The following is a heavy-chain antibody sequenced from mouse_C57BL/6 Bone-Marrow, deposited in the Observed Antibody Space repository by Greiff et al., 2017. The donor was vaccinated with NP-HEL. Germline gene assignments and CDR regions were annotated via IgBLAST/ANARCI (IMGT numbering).Heavy chain of an antibody. CDR3: ARSYGSSPYWYFDV. CDR1: GYTFTSYW. Sequence: QVQLQQPGAELVKPWASVTMSCKASGYTFTSYWITWVKQRPGQGLEWIGDIYPGSGSTNYNEKFKSKATLTVDTSSSTAYMQLSSLTSEDSAVYYCARSYGSSPYWYFDVWGTGTTVTVSS. V-gene: IGHV1-55*01. D-gene: IGHD1-1*01. J-gene: IGHJ1*03. CDR2: IYPGSGST.